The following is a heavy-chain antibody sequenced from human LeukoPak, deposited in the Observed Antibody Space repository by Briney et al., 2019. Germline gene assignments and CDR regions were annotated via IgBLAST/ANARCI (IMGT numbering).Heavy chain of an antibody. Sequence: GGSLRLSCAASGFDFNNYNMNWVRQAPGKGLEWVSSISGGRTYYAGSVKGRFTISRDNSKNTPYLQMNSLRAEDTAVYYCANPPTVTIDCWGQGTLVTVSS. J-gene: IGHJ4*02. V-gene: IGHV3-23*01. CDR2: ISGGRT. D-gene: IGHD4-11*01. CDR3: ANPPTVTIDC. CDR1: GFDFNNYN.